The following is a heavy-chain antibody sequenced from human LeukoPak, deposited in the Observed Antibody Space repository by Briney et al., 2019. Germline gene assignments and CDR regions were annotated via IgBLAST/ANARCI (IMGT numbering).Heavy chain of an antibody. CDR2: IKQDGSEK. V-gene: IGHV3-7*01. Sequence: GGSLRLSCAASGFTFSSYWMSWVRQAPGKGLEWVANIKQDGSEKYYVDSVKGRFTISRDNAKNSLYLQMNSLRAEDTAVYYCACIAAAFDYYGMDVWGQGTTVTVSS. CDR3: ACIAAAFDYYGMDV. D-gene: IGHD6-13*01. CDR1: GFTFSSYW. J-gene: IGHJ6*02.